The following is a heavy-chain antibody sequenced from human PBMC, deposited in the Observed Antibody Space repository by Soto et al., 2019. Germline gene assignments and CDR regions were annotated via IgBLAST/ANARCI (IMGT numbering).Heavy chain of an antibody. CDR1: GGPLSSIV. CDR2: IFCNGGST. Sequence: WGTLSLSCAASGGPLSSIVRWRCVQAPRKKRQWVTGIFCNGGSTDYAASVKCRVTISGDNSKNPLYLQMTAVRAEDTAVYYCAKAAEYHECRCVMDHWGQGTQVTVSS. CDR3: AKAAEYHECRCVMDH. V-gene: IGHV3-23*01. J-gene: IGHJ4*02. D-gene: IGHD3-16*01.